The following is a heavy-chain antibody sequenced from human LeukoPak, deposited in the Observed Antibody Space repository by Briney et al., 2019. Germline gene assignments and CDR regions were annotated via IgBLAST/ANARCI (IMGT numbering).Heavy chain of an antibody. CDR3: AKDQYYYDSSGYYWDAFDI. CDR1: GFTFSSDA. CDR2: ISGSGGST. Sequence: GGSLRLSCAASGFTFSSDAMRWVRQAPGKGLEWVSAISGSGGSTYYADSVKGRFTISRDNSKNTLYLQMNSPRAEDTAVYYCAKDQYYYDSSGYYWDAFDIWGQGTMVTVSS. J-gene: IGHJ3*02. V-gene: IGHV3-23*01. D-gene: IGHD3-22*01.